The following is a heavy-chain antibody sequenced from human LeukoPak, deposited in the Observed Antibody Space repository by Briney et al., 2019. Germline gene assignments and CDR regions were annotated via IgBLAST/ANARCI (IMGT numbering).Heavy chain of an antibody. V-gene: IGHV4-39*01. CDR3: ASRSGSFSDALDI. CDR1: GGSISGNNYF. CDR2: IYYSGST. Sequence: SETLSLTCTVSGGSISGNNYFWGWIRQPPGKGLEWIGSIYYSGSTYYNPSLKRRVTISVDTSKNQYSLRLSSVTAADTAVYYCASRSGSFSDALDIWGQGTLVTVSS. J-gene: IGHJ3*02. D-gene: IGHD3-10*01.